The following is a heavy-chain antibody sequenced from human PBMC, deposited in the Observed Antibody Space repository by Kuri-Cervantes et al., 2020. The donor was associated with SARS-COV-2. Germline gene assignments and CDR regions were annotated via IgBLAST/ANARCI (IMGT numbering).Heavy chain of an antibody. J-gene: IGHJ4*02. CDR1: GYTFTSYG. CDR2: ISAYNGNT. Sequence: ASVKVSCKASGYTFTSYGISWVRQAPGQGLEWMGWISAYNGNTNYAQKLQGRVTMTTDTSTSTAYMELRSLRSDDTAVYYRARDQKLVSYPEWLLYDYWGQGTLVTVSS. D-gene: IGHD3-3*01. CDR3: ARDQKLVSYPEWLLYDY. V-gene: IGHV1-18*01.